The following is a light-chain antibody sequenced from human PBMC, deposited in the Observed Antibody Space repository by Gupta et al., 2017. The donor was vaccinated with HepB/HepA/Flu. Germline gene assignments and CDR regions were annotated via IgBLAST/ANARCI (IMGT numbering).Light chain of an antibody. V-gene: IGLV1-44*01. Sequence: QSILTQPPSASGTPGKRVTISCSGSDSNVGSNAVIWYQQFPGAAPKLLIYFTNQRPSGVPDRFSASKSGTSASLAISGLQSEDEADYYCASWDDRLDGYVVFGGGTKLTVL. CDR2: FTN. CDR3: ASWDDRLDGYVV. CDR1: DSNVGSNA. J-gene: IGLJ3*02.